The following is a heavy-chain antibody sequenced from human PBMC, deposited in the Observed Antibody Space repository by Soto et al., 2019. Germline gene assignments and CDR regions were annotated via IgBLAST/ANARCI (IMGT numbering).Heavy chain of an antibody. CDR1: GGSVSGGDYY. D-gene: IGHD3-9*01. Sequence: SETLSLTCTVSGGSVSGGDYYWSWIRQPPGKGLEWIGYIYYSGSTFYNPSLKSRVTISVDTSKNQFSLKMSSVTAADTAVYYCARVNDILPGYVRPPGGMDVWGQGTTVTVSS. J-gene: IGHJ6*02. CDR3: ARVNDILPGYVRPPGGMDV. CDR2: IYYSGST. V-gene: IGHV4-30-4*01.